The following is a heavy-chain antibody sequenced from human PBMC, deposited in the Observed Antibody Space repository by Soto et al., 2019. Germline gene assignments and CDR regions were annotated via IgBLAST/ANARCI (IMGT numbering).Heavy chain of an antibody. CDR2: ISSSSTI. J-gene: IGHJ5*02. D-gene: IGHD2-15*01. CDR3: ARGGGGGLFDP. V-gene: IGHV3-11*04. CDR1: GFTFSDYY. Sequence: GGSLRLSCAASGFTFSDYYMNWVRQAPGKGLEWVSSISSSSTIYYADSVKGRFTISRDNAKRSLYLQMMSLTAEDTAIYYCARGGGGGLFDPWGQGTMVTVSS.